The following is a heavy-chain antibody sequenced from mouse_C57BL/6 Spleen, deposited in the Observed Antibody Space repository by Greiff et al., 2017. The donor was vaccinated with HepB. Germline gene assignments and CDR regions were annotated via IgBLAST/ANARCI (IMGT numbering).Heavy chain of an antibody. J-gene: IGHJ4*01. CDR3: AIPVWLLREDY. V-gene: IGHV1-81*01. D-gene: IGHD2-3*01. Sequence: QVQLKESGAELARPGASVKLSCKASGYTFTSYGISWVKQRTGQGLEWIGEIYPRSGNTYYNEKFKGKATLTADKSSSTAYMELRSLTSEDSAVYFCAIPVWLLREDYWGQGTSVTVSS. CDR1: GYTFTSYG. CDR2: IYPRSGNT.